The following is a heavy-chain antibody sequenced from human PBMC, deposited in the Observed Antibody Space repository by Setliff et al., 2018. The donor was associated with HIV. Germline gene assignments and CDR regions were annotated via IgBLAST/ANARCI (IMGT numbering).Heavy chain of an antibody. CDR1: GFTFSSSW. CDR2: IKSETDGGTT. CDR3: LGWFI. V-gene: IGHV3-15*01. J-gene: IGHJ4*02. D-gene: IGHD6-19*01. Sequence: GGSLRLSCAASGFTFSSSWMSWVRQAPGKGLVWLGHIKSETDGGTTDYAAPVKGRFTISRDDSKNTVYLHMNSLETEDTAVYYCLGWFIRGQGTLVTVSS.